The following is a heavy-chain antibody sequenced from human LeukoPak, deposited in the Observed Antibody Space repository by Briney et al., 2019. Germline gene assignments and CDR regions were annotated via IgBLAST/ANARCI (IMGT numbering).Heavy chain of an antibody. CDR2: IDHSGNTIY. CDR1: GETMRNYY. CDR3: ARRTENTIVGATTIRTVNAFDI. V-gene: IGHV4-59*12. D-gene: IGHD1-26*01. J-gene: IGHJ3*02. Sequence: PSETLSLTCTVAGETMRNYYWNWIRQPPGKGLEWIGYIDHSGNTIYNYNPSLTSRVIISEDASQNQFSLKLSSVTAADTAVYYCARRTENTIVGATTIRTVNAFDIWGQGTMVTVSS.